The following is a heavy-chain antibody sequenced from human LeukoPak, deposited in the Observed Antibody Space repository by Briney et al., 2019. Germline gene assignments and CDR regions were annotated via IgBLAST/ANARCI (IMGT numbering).Heavy chain of an antibody. V-gene: IGHV3-30*18. CDR1: GFTFSSYG. CDR2: VSYDGNNE. D-gene: IGHD2-2*01. CDR3: AKEKGIYCSSIDCSPGMDV. Sequence: GGSLRLSCAASGFTFSSYGIHWVRQAPGKGLEWVAVVSYDGNNEYYADSVKGRFTISRDNSKNTVYLQVNSLRAEDTAVYYCAKEKGIYCSSIDCSPGMDVWGQGTTVTVSS. J-gene: IGHJ6*02.